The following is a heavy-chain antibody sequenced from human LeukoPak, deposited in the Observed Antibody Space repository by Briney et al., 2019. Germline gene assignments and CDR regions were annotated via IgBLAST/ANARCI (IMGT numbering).Heavy chain of an antibody. CDR3: ARDRGHDYDDCTIGGAVDY. J-gene: IGHJ4*02. V-gene: IGHV3-21*01. CDR1: GFTFSSYS. CDR2: ISSNSIYV. Sequence: PGGSLRLSCAASGFTFSSYSMNWVRQAPGKGLEWVSSISSNSIYVFYADSMKGRFTISRDNAKNSLSLQMNSLRAEDTAVYYCARDRGHDYDDCTIGGAVDYWGQGTLVTVSS. D-gene: IGHD4-17*01.